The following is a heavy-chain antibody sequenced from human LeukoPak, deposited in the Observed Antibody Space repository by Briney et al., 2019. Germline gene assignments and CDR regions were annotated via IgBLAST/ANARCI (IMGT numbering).Heavy chain of an antibody. CDR2: IYYSGST. CDR1: GGSISSGDYY. J-gene: IGHJ5*02. D-gene: IGHD3-22*01. Sequence: SETLSLTCTVSGGSISSGDYYWSWIRQPPGKGLEWIGYIYYSGSTNYNPSLKSRVTISVDTSKNQFSLKLSSATAADTAVYYCARAAPGYDSSGYYSSWGQGTLVTVSS. CDR3: ARAAPGYDSSGYYSS. V-gene: IGHV4-61*08.